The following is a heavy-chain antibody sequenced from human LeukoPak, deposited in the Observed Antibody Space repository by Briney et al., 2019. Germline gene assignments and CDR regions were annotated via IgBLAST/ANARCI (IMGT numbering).Heavy chain of an antibody. J-gene: IGHJ4*02. CDR1: GFTFSSYW. CDR2: IKPDGGEK. V-gene: IGHV3-7*01. Sequence: GGSLRLSCAASGFTFSSYWMTWVRQAPGKGLEWVANIKPDGGEKSYVDSVKGRFTISRDNAKNSLYLQMNSLRVEDTAVYYCASQPAVIDLDYWGQGTLVTVSS. D-gene: IGHD2-21*01. CDR3: ASQPAVIDLDY.